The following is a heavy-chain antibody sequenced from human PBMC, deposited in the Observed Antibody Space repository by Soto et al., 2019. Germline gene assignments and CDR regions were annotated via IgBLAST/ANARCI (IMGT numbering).Heavy chain of an antibody. D-gene: IGHD3-16*01. V-gene: IGHV4-39*01. CDR3: AIHGHDYIWGGNWSDP. CDR1: GGSISSSNYY. J-gene: IGHJ5*02. Sequence: SETLSLTCTVSGGSISSSNYYWGWIRQPPGKGLEWIGSIYYSGSTYYNPSLKSRVTISVDTSKNQFSLKLSSVTAADTAVYYCAIHGHDYIWGGNWSDPWGQGTLVTVSS. CDR2: IYYSGST.